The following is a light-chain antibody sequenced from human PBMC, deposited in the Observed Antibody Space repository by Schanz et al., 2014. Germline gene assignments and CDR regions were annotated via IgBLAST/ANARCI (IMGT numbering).Light chain of an antibody. CDR3: QQYNNWPPWT. Sequence: EIVMTQSPATLSVSPGERATLSCRASQSVSSNLAWLQQKPGQAPRLLIYGASTRATGFPARFSGSGSGTEFSLTISSRQSEDVAVYYCQQYNNWPPWTFGQGTKVEIK. J-gene: IGKJ1*01. CDR1: QSVSSN. CDR2: GAS. V-gene: IGKV3-15*01.